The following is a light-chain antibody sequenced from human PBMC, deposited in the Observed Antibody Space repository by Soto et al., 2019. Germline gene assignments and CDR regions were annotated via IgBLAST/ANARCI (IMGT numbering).Light chain of an antibody. CDR1: QSVSSRY. CDR3: QQSYSTPPIT. V-gene: IGKV3D-20*02. Sequence: EILMTQSPDTLSVSPGESATLCCRASQSVSSRYLAWYQHKPGQAPRLXXYTASSRATGIPDRFSGSGSGTDFTLTISSLQTEDFATYDCQQSYSTPPITFGQGTRLEIK. J-gene: IGKJ5*01. CDR2: TAS.